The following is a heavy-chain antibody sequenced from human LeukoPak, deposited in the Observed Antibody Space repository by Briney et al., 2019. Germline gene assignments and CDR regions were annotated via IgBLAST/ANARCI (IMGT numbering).Heavy chain of an antibody. V-gene: IGHV4-59*11. J-gene: IGHJ4*02. CDR1: GGSISSHY. D-gene: IGHD3-10*01. CDR2: IYYSGST. CDR3: ASSMVRGVYYFDY. Sequence: KPSETLSLTCTVSGGSISSHYWSWIRQPPGKGLEWIGYIYYSGSTNYNPSLKSRVTISVDTSKNQFSLKLSSVTAADTAVYYCASSMVRGVYYFDYWGQGTLVTVSS.